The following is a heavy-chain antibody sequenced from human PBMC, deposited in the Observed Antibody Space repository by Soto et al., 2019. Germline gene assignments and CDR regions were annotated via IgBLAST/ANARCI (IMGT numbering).Heavy chain of an antibody. V-gene: IGHV3-7*01. CDR2: IKEDGSEK. Sequence: GGSLRLSCRASGFTFSSYAMAWVRWAPGKGLEWVANIKEDGSEKYYVDSVKGRFTISRDNAKNSLYLQMNSLRAEDTAVYYCARGDHDSRIQLWPTYFDYWGQGTLVTVSS. D-gene: IGHD5-18*01. J-gene: IGHJ4*02. CDR1: GFTFSSYA. CDR3: ARGDHDSRIQLWPTYFDY.